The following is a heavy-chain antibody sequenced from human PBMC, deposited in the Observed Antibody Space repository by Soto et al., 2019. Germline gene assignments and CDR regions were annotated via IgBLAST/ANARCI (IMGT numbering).Heavy chain of an antibody. J-gene: IGHJ6*02. CDR2: ISGSGGSS. CDR1: VFAFSTYA. V-gene: IGHV3-23*01. Sequence: PVGSLILSCAAAVFAFSTYAMTWFRQAPVKGLEWVSVISGSGGSSYYAASVQGRFTISMDNSKNTLFLQMNGLRAEDTAVYYCAKVTKRAAAGRYEYYKYGMDVWGQGTTVSVSS. CDR3: AKVTKRAAAGRYEYYKYGMDV. D-gene: IGHD6-13*01.